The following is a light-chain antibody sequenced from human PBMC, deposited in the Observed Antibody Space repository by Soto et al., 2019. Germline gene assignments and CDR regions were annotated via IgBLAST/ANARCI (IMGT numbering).Light chain of an antibody. CDR3: CSYAGSYTFV. CDR2: DVI. J-gene: IGLJ1*01. V-gene: IGLV2-11*01. CDR1: SSDVGGYNY. Sequence: QSALTQPRSVSGSPGQSVTLSCTGTSSDVGGYNYVSWYQQHPGKAPKLMIYDVITRPSGVPDRFSGSKSGNTASLTISGLQDEDEADYYCCSYAGSYTFVFATGTKLTVL.